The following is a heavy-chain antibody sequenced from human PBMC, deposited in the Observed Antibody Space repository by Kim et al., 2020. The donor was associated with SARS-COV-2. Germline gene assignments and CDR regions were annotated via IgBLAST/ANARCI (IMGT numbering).Heavy chain of an antibody. D-gene: IGHD4-17*01. Sequence: VKGRFTITRHNSKITRYLQMNSLRAEDTAVYYCARDVYGGHPYYDYYGMDVWGQGTTVTVSS. CDR3: ARDVYGGHPYYDYYGMDV. J-gene: IGHJ6*02. V-gene: IGHV3-53*04.